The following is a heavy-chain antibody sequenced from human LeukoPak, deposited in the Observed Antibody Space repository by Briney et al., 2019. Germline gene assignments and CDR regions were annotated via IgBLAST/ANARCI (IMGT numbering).Heavy chain of an antibody. Sequence: SQTLSLTCTVSGGSISSGSYYWSWIRQPAGKGLEWIGRIYTSGSTNYNPSLKSRVTISVDTSKNQFSLKLSSVTAADTAVYYCARDRDLRWFGESYIRGWPNLDVWGKGTTVTISS. D-gene: IGHD3-10*01. CDR3: ARDRDLRWFGESYIRGWPNLDV. J-gene: IGHJ6*04. CDR2: IYTSGST. V-gene: IGHV4-61*02. CDR1: GGSISSGSYY.